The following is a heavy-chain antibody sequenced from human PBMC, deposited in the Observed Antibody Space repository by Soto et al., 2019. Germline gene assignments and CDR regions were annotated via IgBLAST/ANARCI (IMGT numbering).Heavy chain of an antibody. CDR2: IYYSGST. Sequence: SETLSLTCTVSGGSISSSSYYWGWIRQPPGKGLEWIGSIYYSGSTYYNPSLKSRVTISVDTSKNQFSLKLSSVTAADTAVYYCAKPLLYYDSSGYPLDVWGQGTTVTVSS. CDR1: GGSISSSSYY. D-gene: IGHD3-22*01. V-gene: IGHV4-39*01. CDR3: AKPLLYYDSSGYPLDV. J-gene: IGHJ6*02.